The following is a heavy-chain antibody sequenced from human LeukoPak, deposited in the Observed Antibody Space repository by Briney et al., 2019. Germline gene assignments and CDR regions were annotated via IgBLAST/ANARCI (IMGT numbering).Heavy chain of an antibody. Sequence: SKTLSLTCTVSGGSISSYYWSWIRQPPGKGLEWIGYIYYSGSTNYNPSLKSRVTISVDTSKNQFSLKLSSVTAADTAVYYCARYKDCSSTSCQYYFDYWGQGTLVTVSS. CDR2: IYYSGST. CDR3: ARYKDCSSTSCQYYFDY. V-gene: IGHV4-59*01. D-gene: IGHD2-2*01. CDR1: GGSISSYY. J-gene: IGHJ4*02.